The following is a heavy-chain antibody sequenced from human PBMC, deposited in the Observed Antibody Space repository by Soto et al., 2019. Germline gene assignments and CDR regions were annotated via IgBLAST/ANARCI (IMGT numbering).Heavy chain of an antibody. J-gene: IGHJ4*02. CDR3: ARDPKTSGGQHWAFNYFDS. CDR1: GFSFSISP. CDR2: ISCDGTNK. Sequence: QVQLVESGGGVVQPGRSLRLSCAASGFSFSISPMHWVRQAPGKGPEWVALISCDGTNKFYADSVKGRFTISRDNSKSTLSLQVDSLSPEDVAVYYCARDPKTSGGQHWAFNYFDSWGQGTLVTVSS. D-gene: IGHD7-27*01. V-gene: IGHV3-30-3*01.